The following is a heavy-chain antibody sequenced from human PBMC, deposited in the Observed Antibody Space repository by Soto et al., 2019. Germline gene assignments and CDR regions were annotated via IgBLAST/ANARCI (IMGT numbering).Heavy chain of an antibody. CDR1: GFTFSNAW. J-gene: IGHJ6*02. CDR2: IKSKTDGGTT. V-gene: IGHV3-15*01. D-gene: IGHD4-17*01. Sequence: VQLVESGGGLVKPGGSLRLSCAASGFTFSNAWMSWVRQAPGKGLEWVGRIKSKTDGGTTDYAAPVKGRFTISRDDSKNTLYLQMNSLKTEDTAVYYCTTDVLTTVASGYYYYGMDVWGQGTTGTVSS. CDR3: TTDVLTTVASGYYYYGMDV.